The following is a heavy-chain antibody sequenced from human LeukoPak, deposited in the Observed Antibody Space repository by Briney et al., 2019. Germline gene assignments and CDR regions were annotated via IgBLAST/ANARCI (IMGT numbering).Heavy chain of an antibody. D-gene: IGHD3-16*01. J-gene: IGHJ4*02. CDR1: GFTFSNYA. CDR3: AKGLPDTFSLFDY. CDR2: ISDSGTST. Sequence: GGSLRLSCAASGFTFSNYAMSWVRQAPGNGLVWVSGISDSGTSTYYADSVKGRFTISRDNSKNTLYLQMNSLRAEDTAVYYCAKGLPDTFSLFDYWGQGTLVTVSS. V-gene: IGHV3-23*01.